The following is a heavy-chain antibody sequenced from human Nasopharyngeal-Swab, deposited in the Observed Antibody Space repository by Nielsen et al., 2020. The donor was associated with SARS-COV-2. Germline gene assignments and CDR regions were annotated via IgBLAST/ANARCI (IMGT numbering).Heavy chain of an antibody. CDR1: GFPFSSSN. CDR2: ISSSSSTI. V-gene: IGHV3-48*04. CDR3: ARESGYIDY. D-gene: IGHD5-12*01. J-gene: IGHJ4*02. Sequence: SAASGFPFSSSNLNWVRQAPGKGLEWVSYISSSSSTIYYADSVKGRFTISRDNAKNSLYLQMNSLRAEDTAVYYCARESGYIDYWGQGTLVTVSS.